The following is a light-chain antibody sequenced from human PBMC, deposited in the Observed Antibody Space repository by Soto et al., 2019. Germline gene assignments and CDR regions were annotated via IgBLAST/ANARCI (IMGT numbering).Light chain of an antibody. V-gene: IGLV2-8*01. CDR2: EVN. Sequence: SARTQRTSASGSLGKSVAISCTGTSSDVGGYNYVSWYQQHPGKAPKLMIYEVNKRPSGVPDRFSGSKSGNTASLSVSGLQAEDEADYYCSSYAGSSDVFGTGTKVTVL. CDR3: SSYAGSSDV. CDR1: SSDVGGYNY. J-gene: IGLJ1*01.